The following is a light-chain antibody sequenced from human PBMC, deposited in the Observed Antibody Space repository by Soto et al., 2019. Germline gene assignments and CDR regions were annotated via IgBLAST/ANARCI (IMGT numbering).Light chain of an antibody. CDR3: SSHAGINNVV. Sequence: ALTQPPSASGSPGQSVTISCTGTSSDVGGYNYVPWYQQHPGKAPKLIIYEVTKRPSGVPDRFSGSKSGNTASLTVSGLLAEDEANYYCSSHAGINNVVFGGGTKLTVL. CDR1: SSDVGGYNY. V-gene: IGLV2-8*01. CDR2: EVT. J-gene: IGLJ3*02.